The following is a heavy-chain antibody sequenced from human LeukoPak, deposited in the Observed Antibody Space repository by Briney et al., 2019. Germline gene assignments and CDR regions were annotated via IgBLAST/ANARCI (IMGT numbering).Heavy chain of an antibody. CDR2: ISYDGSNK. J-gene: IGHJ4*02. CDR3: AKRSAGCSGGSCYRKSPGRWDYFDY. Sequence: LPGRSLRLSRAASGFTFSSYGMHWVRQAPGKGLEWVAVISYDGSNKYYADSVKGRFTISKDNSKNTLYLQMNSLRAEDTAVYYCAKRSAGCSGGSCYRKSPGRWDYFDYWGQGTLVTVSS. D-gene: IGHD2-15*01. V-gene: IGHV3-30*18. CDR1: GFTFSSYG.